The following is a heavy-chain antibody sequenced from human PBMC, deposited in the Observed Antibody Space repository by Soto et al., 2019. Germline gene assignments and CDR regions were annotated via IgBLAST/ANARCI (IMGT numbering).Heavy chain of an antibody. CDR1: GFTFSSYA. V-gene: IGHV3-30-3*01. Sequence: QVQLVESGGGVVQPGRSLRLSCAASGFTFSSYAMHWVRQAPGKGLEWVAVISYDGSNKYYADSVKGRFTISRDNSKNSVYLQMNSLRAEETAVCYCARELGYYGMDVWGQGTTVTVSS. D-gene: IGHD3-3*02. J-gene: IGHJ6*02. CDR3: ARELGYYGMDV. CDR2: ISYDGSNK.